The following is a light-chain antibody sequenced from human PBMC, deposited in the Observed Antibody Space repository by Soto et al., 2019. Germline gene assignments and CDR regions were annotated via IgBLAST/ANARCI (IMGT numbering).Light chain of an antibody. Sequence: QSMLTQPPSASGTPGQGDTISSSETNSNSVTKFVYFYYHLPRTSPKPLMHSDNQRPSGVHDLFSGSKTGVSASLAISGLRSEDEADYYCEACDDSLRGWVCGGGPKVTVL. CDR2: SDN. CDR3: EACDDSLRGWV. J-gene: IGLJ3*02. CDR1: NSNSVTKF. V-gene: IGLV1-47*02.